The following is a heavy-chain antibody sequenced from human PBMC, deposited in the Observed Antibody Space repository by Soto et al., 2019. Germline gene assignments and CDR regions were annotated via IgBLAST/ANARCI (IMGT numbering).Heavy chain of an antibody. CDR1: GFTFSRYC. CDR3: TRGGCNIDSHYCFDY. CDR2: IKQDGSDK. V-gene: IGHV3-7*01. Sequence: GGSLRLSCAATGFTFSRYCMSWVRQAPGKGLEWVAPIKQDGSDKYYVDSVRGRFTISRDNAENSQNLQMNSMRAEDTAVYYCTRGGCNIDSHYCFDYWGQGTLVTVSS. J-gene: IGHJ4*02. D-gene: IGHD3-22*01.